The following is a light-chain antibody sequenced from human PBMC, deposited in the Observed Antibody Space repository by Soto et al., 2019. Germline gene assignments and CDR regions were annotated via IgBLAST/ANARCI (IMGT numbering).Light chain of an antibody. CDR2: RNK. J-gene: IGLJ3*02. V-gene: IGLV1-47*01. CDR3: AAWDDSLSGRGV. Sequence: QSVLTQPPSASGTPGQRVTISCSGSSSNIGSNYVYWYQQLPGTAPKLLIYRNKERPSGVPDRFSGPKSGTSASLAISGLRSEDEADYYCAAWDDSLSGRGVFGGGTKLTVL. CDR1: SSNIGSNY.